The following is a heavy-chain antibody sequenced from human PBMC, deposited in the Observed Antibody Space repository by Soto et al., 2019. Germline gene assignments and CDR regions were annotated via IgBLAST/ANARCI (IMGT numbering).Heavy chain of an antibody. D-gene: IGHD2-15*01. J-gene: IGHJ4*02. V-gene: IGHV4-59*08. CDR3: ARARGARYFDY. CDR2: IYYTGTT. Sequence: PSETLSLTCNVSGSPIRSHYWSWFRQPPGQGLEWLGYIYYTGTTTYNPSFMGRVAISVDASRSQFSLSLSSVTAADTAVYYCARARGARYFDYWGQGTLVTVS. CDR1: GSPIRSHY.